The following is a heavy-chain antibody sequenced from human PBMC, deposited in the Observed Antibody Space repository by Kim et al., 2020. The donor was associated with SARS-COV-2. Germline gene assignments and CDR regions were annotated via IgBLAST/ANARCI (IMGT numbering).Heavy chain of an antibody. D-gene: IGHD3-16*02. CDR2: INTDTGNP. CDR3: TRVIWGTYRYTDY. Sequence: ASVKVSCKASVYTFTMNAISWVRQAPGQGLEWMGWINTDTGNPTYAQAFTRRFVFSVDTSVTTAYLQISSLAPEDTALYYCTRVIWGTYRYTDYWGQGTLVTVSS. V-gene: IGHV7-4-1*02. CDR1: VYTFTMNA. J-gene: IGHJ4*02.